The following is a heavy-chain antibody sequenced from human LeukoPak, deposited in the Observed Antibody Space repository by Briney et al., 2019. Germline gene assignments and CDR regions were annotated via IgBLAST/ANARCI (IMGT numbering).Heavy chain of an antibody. CDR3: ARVGSGWYAWDY. CDR1: GFTFSSYW. J-gene: IGHJ4*02. Sequence: PGGSLRLSCAASGFTFSSYWMSWVRQAPGKGLEWVANIKEDGSEKYYVDSVKGRFTISRDNAKNSLYLQMNSLSAEDTAVFFCARVGSGWYAWDYWGQGTLVTVSS. D-gene: IGHD6-19*01. V-gene: IGHV3-7*01. CDR2: IKEDGSEK.